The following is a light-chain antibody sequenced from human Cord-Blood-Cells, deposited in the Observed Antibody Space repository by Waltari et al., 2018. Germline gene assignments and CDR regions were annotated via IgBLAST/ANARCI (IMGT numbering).Light chain of an antibody. J-gene: IGLJ3*02. CDR3: CSYAGSSWV. Sequence: QSALTQPASVSGSPGQSITIPCPGTSSDVGSYNLVSWYQQHPGKAPKLMIYEGSKRPSGVSNRFSGSKSGNTASLTISGLQAEDEADYYCCSYAGSSWVFGGGTKLTVL. CDR2: EGS. CDR1: SSDVGSYNL. V-gene: IGLV2-23*01.